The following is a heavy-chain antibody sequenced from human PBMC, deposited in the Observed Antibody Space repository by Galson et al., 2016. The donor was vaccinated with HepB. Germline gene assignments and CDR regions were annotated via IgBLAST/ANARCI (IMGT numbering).Heavy chain of an antibody. Sequence: SVKVSCKVSAFSLTELAMHWVRQPLGKGLEWMGGFDPEDGDTKYARKFQGRVTMTEDPSTDTAYMEVTGLRSADTAVYYCAPFVTGSLNHFNNWGQGTRVTVSS. CDR3: APFVTGSLNHFNN. CDR1: AFSLTELA. D-gene: IGHD1-1*01. CDR2: FDPEDGDT. J-gene: IGHJ4*02. V-gene: IGHV1-24*01.